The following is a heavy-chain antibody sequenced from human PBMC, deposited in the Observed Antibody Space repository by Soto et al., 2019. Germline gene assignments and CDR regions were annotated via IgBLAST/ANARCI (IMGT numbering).Heavy chain of an antibody. Sequence: TVSGKKYVAWVRQAPGKGLEWVSGFYDLDGTYYADSLKGRFTTSGDSSRTIVYLQMNGLRPEDTAVYYCATWHLQEHAYDVWGQGTTVTVSS. V-gene: IGHV3-53*01. CDR1: TVSGKKY. CDR3: ATWHLQEHAYDV. D-gene: IGHD4-4*01. CDR2: FYDLDGT. J-gene: IGHJ3*01.